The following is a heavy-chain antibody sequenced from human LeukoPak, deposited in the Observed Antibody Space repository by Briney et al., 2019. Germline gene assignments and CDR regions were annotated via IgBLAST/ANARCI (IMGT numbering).Heavy chain of an antibody. CDR3: ATPAPYYYDSSSAPYYYYGMDV. CDR1: GGTFSSYA. CDR2: IIPIFGTA. D-gene: IGHD3-22*01. V-gene: IGHV1-69*13. Sequence: ASVKLSCTASGGTFSSYAISWVRQAPGQGLEWMGGIIPIFGTANYAQKFQGRVTITADESTSTAYLELSRLGSEDTAVYYCATPAPYYYDSSSAPYYYYGMDVWGQGTTVTVSS. J-gene: IGHJ6*02.